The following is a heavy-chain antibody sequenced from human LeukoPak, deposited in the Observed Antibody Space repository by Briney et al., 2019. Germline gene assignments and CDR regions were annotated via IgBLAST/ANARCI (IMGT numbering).Heavy chain of an antibody. CDR3: AREGTSGSYYS. CDR1: GYTFIDYY. J-gene: IGHJ4*02. Sequence: ASVKVSCKASGYTFIDYYMRWVRQAPGQGLEWMGWINPNSGGTNYAQKFQGRVTMTRDTSISTAYMELSRLTSDDTGIYYCAREGTSGSYYSWGQGTLVTVSS. D-gene: IGHD1-26*01. CDR2: INPNSGGT. V-gene: IGHV1-2*02.